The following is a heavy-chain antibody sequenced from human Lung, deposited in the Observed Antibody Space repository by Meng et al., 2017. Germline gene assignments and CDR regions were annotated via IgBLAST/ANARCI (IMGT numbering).Heavy chain of an antibody. CDR2: INHSGST. CDR1: GVSSSDYY. Sequence: VELHQWGAVLLRPSETLSLTRVVSGVSSSDYYWSWIRQPPGKGLEWIGEINHSGSTNYNPSLESRATISVDTSQNSLSLKLSSVTAADSAVYYCARGPTTMAHDFDYWGQGTLVTVSS. D-gene: IGHD4-11*01. J-gene: IGHJ4*02. V-gene: IGHV4-34*01. CDR3: ARGPTTMAHDFDY.